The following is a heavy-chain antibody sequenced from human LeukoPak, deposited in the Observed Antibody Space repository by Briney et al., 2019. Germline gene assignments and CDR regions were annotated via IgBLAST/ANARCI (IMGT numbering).Heavy chain of an antibody. V-gene: IGHV3-30*18. J-gene: IGHJ4*02. D-gene: IGHD3-10*01. Sequence: GGSLRLSCAASGFTFSNYGMHWVRQAPGKGLEWVALISYDGSHKYYADSVKGRSTISRDTSRNTLFLQMSSLRTEDTAVYYCAKDLRAFRGSGGPYVDNWGQGTLVTVSS. CDR1: GFTFSNYG. CDR2: ISYDGSHK. CDR3: AKDLRAFRGSGGPYVDN.